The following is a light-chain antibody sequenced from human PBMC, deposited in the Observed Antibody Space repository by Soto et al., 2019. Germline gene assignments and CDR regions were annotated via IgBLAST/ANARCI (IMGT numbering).Light chain of an antibody. J-gene: IGKJ1*01. V-gene: IGKV3-15*01. Sequence: EIVMTQSPATLSVSPGERVTLSCKASRSGRSNLAWYQQKPGQAPRLLISGASTRATGITDRFSGSGSGTEFTLTINSLQSEDFAVYYCQQYNYWPGTFGQGTKVDIK. CDR2: GAS. CDR3: QQYNYWPGT. CDR1: RSGRSN.